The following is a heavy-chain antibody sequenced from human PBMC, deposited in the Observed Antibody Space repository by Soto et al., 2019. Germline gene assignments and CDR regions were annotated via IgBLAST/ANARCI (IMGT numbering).Heavy chain of an antibody. CDR1: GFTFSSYS. Sequence: GGSLRLSCAASGFTFSSYSMNWVRQAPGKGLEWVSYISSSSSTIYFADSVKGRFTISRDNAKNSLYLQMNSLRAEDTAVYYCARGRSGWLDYWGQGTLVTVSS. V-gene: IGHV3-48*01. CDR3: ARGRSGWLDY. D-gene: IGHD6-19*01. J-gene: IGHJ4*02. CDR2: ISSSSSTI.